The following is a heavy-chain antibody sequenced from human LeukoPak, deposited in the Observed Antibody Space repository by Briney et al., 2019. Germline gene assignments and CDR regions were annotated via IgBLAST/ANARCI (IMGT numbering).Heavy chain of an antibody. CDR2: TKEDGTEK. CDR1: GFTFSDFW. D-gene: IGHD1-1*01. CDR3: VRESRPGGAMGLYHNLDY. J-gene: IGHJ4*02. Sequence: PEGSLRLSCAGSGFTFSDFWMTWVRQTPGKGLEWVANTKEDGTEKNLVDSVKGRFTISRDNTKNLLFLEMNNLRGDDTAIYYCVRESRPGGAMGLYHNLDYWGQGTLVAVSS. V-gene: IGHV3-7*01.